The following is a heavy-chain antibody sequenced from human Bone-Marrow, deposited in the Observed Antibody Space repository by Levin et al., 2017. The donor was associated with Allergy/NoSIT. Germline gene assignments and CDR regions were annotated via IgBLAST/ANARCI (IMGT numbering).Heavy chain of an antibody. D-gene: IGHD6-13*01. Sequence: HSQTLSLTCTVSGGSIRSYYWNWIRQNPGKGLEWIGYFYHSGGSNFNPALKSRLTISVDTSKNQVSLKLTSVTPADTAIYFCARGYSSSWFGGKFFESWGQGTLVTVSS. CDR3: ARGYSSSWFGGKFFES. CDR1: GGSIRSYY. V-gene: IGHV4-59*01. CDR2: FYHSGGS. J-gene: IGHJ4*02.